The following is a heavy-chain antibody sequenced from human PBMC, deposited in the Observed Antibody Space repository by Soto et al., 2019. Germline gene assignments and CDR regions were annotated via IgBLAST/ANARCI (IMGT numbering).Heavy chain of an antibody. J-gene: IGHJ5*02. CDR2: INHSAGT. D-gene: IGHD3-10*01. Sequence: QVQLQQWGAGLLKPSETLSLTCGVHGGSISGYYWSWIRQPPGKGLERIGEINHSAGTNYNPSLKSRVTISVDTAKNQFSRKLSSVTAADTAVYYCARGLVITMIRGRGWFDPWGQGTLVTVSS. CDR3: ARGLVITMIRGRGWFDP. CDR1: GGSISGYY. V-gene: IGHV4-34*01.